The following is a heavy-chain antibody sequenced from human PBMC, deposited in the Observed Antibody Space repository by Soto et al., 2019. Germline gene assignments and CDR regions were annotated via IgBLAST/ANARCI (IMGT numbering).Heavy chain of an antibody. CDR2: IFHNGGN. Sequence: QIQLQESGSGLVKPSRTLSLTCAVSGYSISSGGYYWSWIRQPHGKGLEWIGYIFHNGGNFYNPSLESRVTIALDRSTIQFSLKVSTVTAADTALYYCARLDGYNSFDFWGQGTLVTVSS. V-gene: IGHV4-30-2*01. CDR3: ARLDGYNSFDF. D-gene: IGHD5-12*01. J-gene: IGHJ4*02. CDR1: GYSISSGGYY.